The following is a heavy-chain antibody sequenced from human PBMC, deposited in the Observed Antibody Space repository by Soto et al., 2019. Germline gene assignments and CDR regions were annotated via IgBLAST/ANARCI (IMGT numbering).Heavy chain of an antibody. CDR1: GFTFSSYA. CDR2: ISYDGSNK. J-gene: IGHJ4*02. CDR3: AREWGIAPQFDD. D-gene: IGHD6-13*01. Sequence: QVQLVESGGGVVQPGRSLRLSCAASGFTFSSYAMHWVRQAPGKGLEWVAVISYDGSNKYYADSVKGRFTISRDNSKNTLYLQMNSLRAEDTAVYYCAREWGIAPQFDDWGQGTLVTVSS. V-gene: IGHV3-30-3*01.